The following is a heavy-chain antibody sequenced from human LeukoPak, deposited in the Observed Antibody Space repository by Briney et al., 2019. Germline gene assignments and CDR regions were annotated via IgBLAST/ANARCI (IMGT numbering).Heavy chain of an antibody. D-gene: IGHD2/OR15-2a*01. CDR3: ARDGCSSTTNCDENNWFDP. J-gene: IGHJ5*02. Sequence: WASVKVSCKASGYTFSDYYMHWVRQAPGQGLEWMGVINPSGGSTRYAQKFQGRVTMTRDMSTSTVDMELSSLRSEDTAVYYCARDGCSSTTNCDENNWFDPWGQGTLVIVSS. V-gene: IGHV1-46*01. CDR1: GYTFSDYY. CDR2: INPSGGST.